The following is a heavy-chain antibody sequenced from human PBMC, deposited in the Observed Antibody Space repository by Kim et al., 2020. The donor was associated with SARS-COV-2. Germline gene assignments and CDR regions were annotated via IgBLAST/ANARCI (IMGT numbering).Heavy chain of an antibody. V-gene: IGHV1-18*01. D-gene: IGHD3-16*02. J-gene: IGHJ4*02. Sequence: ASVKVSCKASGYTFTSYGISWVRQAPGQGLEWMGWISAFNGNTDYPQRLQGRVTMTTDTSTSTAYMDLRSLRSDDTAVYYCARDGPENDYVWGSYRYPDYWGQGTLVTVSS. CDR3: ARDGPENDYVWGSYRYPDY. CDR1: GYTFTSYG. CDR2: ISAFNGNT.